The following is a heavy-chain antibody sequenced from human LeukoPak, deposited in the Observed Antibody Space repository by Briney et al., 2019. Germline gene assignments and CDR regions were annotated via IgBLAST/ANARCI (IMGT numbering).Heavy chain of an antibody. D-gene: IGHD3-22*01. V-gene: IGHV3-30-3*01. Sequence: GGSLSLSCVASGFIFSSYALHWVRPAPGKGLEWVAVISYDGNYKYYADSVKGRFTISRDNSKNTLYLQMNSLRAEDTAVYYCAKDPGYYDSSGYWYIWGQGTMVTVSS. CDR2: ISYDGNYK. CDR1: GFIFSSYA. CDR3: AKDPGYYDSSGYWYI. J-gene: IGHJ3*02.